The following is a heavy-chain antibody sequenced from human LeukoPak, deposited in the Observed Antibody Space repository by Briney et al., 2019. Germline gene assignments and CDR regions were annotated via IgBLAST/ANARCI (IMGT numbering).Heavy chain of an antibody. Sequence: SETLSLTCTVSGGSISSYYWSWIRQPPGKGLEWIGYIYYSGSTNYNPSLKSRVTISVDTSKNQFSLKLSSVTAADTAVYYCAGVAYYDFWSGYYGGYFDYWGQGTLVTVSS. CDR1: GGSISSYY. V-gene: IGHV4-59*01. J-gene: IGHJ4*02. D-gene: IGHD3-3*01. CDR2: IYYSGST. CDR3: AGVAYYDFWSGYYGGYFDY.